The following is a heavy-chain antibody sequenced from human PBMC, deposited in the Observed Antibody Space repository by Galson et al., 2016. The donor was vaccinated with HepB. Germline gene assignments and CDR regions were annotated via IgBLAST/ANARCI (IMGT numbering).Heavy chain of an antibody. V-gene: IGHV1-3*01. CDR2: INAGNGNT. CDR1: GYTFTSYT. Sequence: SVKVSCKASGYTFTSYTMHWVRQAPGQRLEWMGWINAGNGNTNYSPTFQGRVTITRDTSASTAFMELRSLRSEDTAVYYCAREGRLLWFGAFKYYFDYWGQGTLVTVSS. CDR3: AREGRLLWFGAFKYYFDY. J-gene: IGHJ4*02. D-gene: IGHD3-10*01.